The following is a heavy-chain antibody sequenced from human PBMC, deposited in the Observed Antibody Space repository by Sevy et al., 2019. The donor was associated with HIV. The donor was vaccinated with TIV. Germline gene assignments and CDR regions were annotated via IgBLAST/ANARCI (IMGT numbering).Heavy chain of an antibody. J-gene: IGHJ6*02. V-gene: IGHV3-23*01. CDR2: ISRSGGST. CDR1: GFTFSNYA. CDR3: AKVDVVVPVADYGMDV. D-gene: IGHD2-2*01. Sequence: GGSLRLSCAASGFTFSNYAMSWVRQAPGKGLEWVSSISRSGGSTYYADSVKGRFTISRDNSKNPRYLQMNSLRAEDTAVYYCAKVDVVVPVADYGMDVWGQGTTVTVSS.